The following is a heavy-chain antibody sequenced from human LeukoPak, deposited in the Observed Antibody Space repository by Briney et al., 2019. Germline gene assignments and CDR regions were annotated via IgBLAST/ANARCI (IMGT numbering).Heavy chain of an antibody. D-gene: IGHD1-1*01. CDR2: ISSSGST. J-gene: IGHJ3*02. CDR3: ARWPTTQGTFDI. V-gene: IGHV4-4*07. CDR1: SGSISTYY. Sequence: SETLSLTCTVSSGSISTYYWNWIRQPAGKGLEWIGRISSSGSTNYNASLKSRVTLSIDSSKNQFSLKLTSVTAADTAVYYCARWPTTQGTFDIWGQGTMATVSS.